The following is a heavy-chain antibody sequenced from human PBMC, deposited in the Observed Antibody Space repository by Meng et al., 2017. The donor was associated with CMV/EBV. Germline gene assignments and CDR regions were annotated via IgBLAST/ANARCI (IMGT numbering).Heavy chain of an antibody. CDR3: ARDIGGRRIAARPDY. J-gene: IGHJ4*02. CDR1: GGAIYSSTFY. Sequence: SETLSLTCTVSGGAIYSSTFYWGWIRQPPGKGLGWIWSIYFGGNTYYNPFLKSRVTISIDTSKNQFSLRLSSVTAADTDVYYCARDIGGRRIAARPDYWGQGTLVTVSS. CDR2: IYFGGNT. D-gene: IGHD6-6*01. V-gene: IGHV4-39*07.